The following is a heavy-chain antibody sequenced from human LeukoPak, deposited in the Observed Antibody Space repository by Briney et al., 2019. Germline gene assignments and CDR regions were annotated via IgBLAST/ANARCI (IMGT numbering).Heavy chain of an antibody. D-gene: IGHD3-16*01. V-gene: IGHV3-23*01. J-gene: IGHJ6*03. CDR2: ISASGHYT. CDR1: GFTFNTTA. Sequence: PGGSLRLSCEASGFTFNTTAMSWVRQAPGKGLEWVSCISASGHYTYNADSAKGRFTISRDNSKNTLYLQMNSLRAEDTALYFCAKDGSWGDYYFYFYIDVWGRGTTVTVSS. CDR3: AKDGSWGDYYFYFYIDV.